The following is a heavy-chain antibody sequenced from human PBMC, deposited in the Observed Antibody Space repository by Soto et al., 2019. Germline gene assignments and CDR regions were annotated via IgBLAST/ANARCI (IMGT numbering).Heavy chain of an antibody. Sequence: QVQLVESGGGVVQPGRSLRLSYAASGFTFSSYGMHWVRQAPGKGLEWVAVIWYDGSNKYYADSVKGRFTISRDNSKNTLYLQMNSLRAEDTAVYYCARDGGYCSSTSCYIDYWGQGTLVTVSS. CDR1: GFTFSSYG. CDR2: IWYDGSNK. CDR3: ARDGGYCSSTSCYIDY. V-gene: IGHV3-33*01. D-gene: IGHD2-2*02. J-gene: IGHJ4*02.